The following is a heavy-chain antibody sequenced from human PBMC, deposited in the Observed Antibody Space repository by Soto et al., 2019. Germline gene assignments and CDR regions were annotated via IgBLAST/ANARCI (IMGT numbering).Heavy chain of an antibody. D-gene: IGHD2-15*01. CDR2: ISSSSSYI. V-gene: IGHV3-21*01. CDR3: ARGSSGHYFDY. Sequence: EVQLVESGGGLVKSGGSLRLSCAASGFTFSSYSMNWVRQAPGKGLEWVSSISSSSSYIYYADSVKGRFTISRDNAKNSLYLQMNSLRAEDTAVYYCARGSSGHYFDYWGQGTLVTVSS. CDR1: GFTFSSYS. J-gene: IGHJ4*02.